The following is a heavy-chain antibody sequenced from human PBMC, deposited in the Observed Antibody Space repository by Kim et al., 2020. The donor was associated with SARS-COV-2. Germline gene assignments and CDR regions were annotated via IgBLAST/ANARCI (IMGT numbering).Heavy chain of an antibody. J-gene: IGHJ1*01. Sequence: SETLSLTCAVYGGSFSGYSWSWIRQPPGKGLEWIGEIHHSGRTNYNPSLKSRVTISVDTSKNQFSLKLTSVTAADAALYFCGRRLSNPSGWGGHYCDLWGKSILVTVSS. CDR1: GGSFSGYS. V-gene: IGHV4-34*01. CDR3: GRRLSNPSGWGGHYCDL. D-gene: IGHD3-10*01. CDR2: IHHSGRT.